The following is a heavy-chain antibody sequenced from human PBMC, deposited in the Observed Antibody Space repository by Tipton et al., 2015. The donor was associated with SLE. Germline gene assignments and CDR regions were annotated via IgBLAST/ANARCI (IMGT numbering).Heavy chain of an antibody. J-gene: IGHJ6*03. V-gene: IGHV4-61*02. CDR2: IDMSGGT. Sequence: LRLSCTVSGGSISSGGDYWSWIRQPAGKGLEWIGRIDMSGGTNYNPSLKRRVAISLDTSKNQFSLKLSSVTAADTAIYYCASNSGTYYYYYYMDVWGKGTTVTVSS. CDR1: GGSISSGGDY. D-gene: IGHD1-26*01. CDR3: ASNSGTYYYYYYMDV.